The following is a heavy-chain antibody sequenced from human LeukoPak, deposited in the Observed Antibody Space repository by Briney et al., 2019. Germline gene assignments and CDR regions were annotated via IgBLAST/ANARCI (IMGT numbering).Heavy chain of an antibody. CDR2: MFSSSTYI. D-gene: IGHD3-10*01. J-gene: IGHJ4*02. CDR3: AKNSPYYYGSGSYNRGYYFDY. Sequence: GESLRLSCAASGFAFNTYSMNWVRQAPGKGLEWVSFMFSSSTYIYYTDSVKGRFTISRDNSKNTLYLQMNSLRAEDTAVYYCAKNSPYYYGSGSYNRGYYFDYWGQGTLVTVSS. V-gene: IGHV3-21*01. CDR1: GFAFNTYS.